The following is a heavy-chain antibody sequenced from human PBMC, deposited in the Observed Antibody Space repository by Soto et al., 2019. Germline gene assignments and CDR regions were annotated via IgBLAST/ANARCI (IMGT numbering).Heavy chain of an antibody. D-gene: IGHD2-8*01. V-gene: IGHV3-23*01. J-gene: IGHJ4*02. CDR1: GFTFSSYA. Sequence: EVQLLESGGGLVQPGGSLRLSCAASGFTFSSYAMSWVRQAPGKGLEWVSAISGSGGSTYYADSVKGRFPISRDKSENTLYLQMNSLRAEDTAVYYCAKDEPVIHTKGPFDYWGQGTLVTVSS. CDR2: ISGSGGST. CDR3: AKDEPVIHTKGPFDY.